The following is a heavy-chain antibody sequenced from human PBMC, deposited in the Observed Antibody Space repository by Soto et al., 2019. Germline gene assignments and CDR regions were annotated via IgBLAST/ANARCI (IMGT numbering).Heavy chain of an antibody. J-gene: IGHJ5*02. CDR3: ESQYSGYYYGWFDT. V-gene: IGHV4-39*01. D-gene: IGHD3-22*01. CDR2: IFYSGGT. Sequence: QLLLQESGPGLVKPSETLSLTCTVSGGSILDSTYYWAWIRQSPGKGLEWIGTIFYSGGTFYTPSLKGRVTISVDTSNSQFSLKLSSVTAADTAVYYCESQYSGYYYGWFDTGGQGTLVTICS. CDR1: GGSILDSTYY.